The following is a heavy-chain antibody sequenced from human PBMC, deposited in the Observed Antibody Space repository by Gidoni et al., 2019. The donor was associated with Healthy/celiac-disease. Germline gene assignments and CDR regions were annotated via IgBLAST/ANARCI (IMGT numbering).Heavy chain of an antibody. CDR2: IYYSGST. D-gene: IGHD3-22*01. V-gene: IGHV4-39*01. CDR1: GGSISSSSYY. J-gene: IGHJ3*02. CDR3: ARSITMIVGRDAFDI. Sequence: QLQLQESGPGLVKPSETLSLTCTVSGGSISSSSYYWGWIRQPPGKGLEWIGSIYYSGSTYYNPSLKSRVTISVDTSKNQFSLKLSSVTAADTAVYYCARSITMIVGRDAFDIWGQGTMVTVSS.